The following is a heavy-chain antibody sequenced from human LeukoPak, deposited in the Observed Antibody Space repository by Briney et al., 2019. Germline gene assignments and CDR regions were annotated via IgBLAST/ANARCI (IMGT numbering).Heavy chain of an antibody. D-gene: IGHD3-9*01. Sequence: SETLSLTCTVSGGSISSSSYYWGWIRQPPGKGLEWIGSIYYSGSTYYNPSLKSRVTISVDTSKNQFPLKLSSVTAADTAVYYCARGDILTGKLLDYWGQGTLVTVSS. V-gene: IGHV4-39*06. CDR1: GGSISSSSYY. J-gene: IGHJ4*02. CDR2: IYYSGST. CDR3: ARGDILTGKLLDY.